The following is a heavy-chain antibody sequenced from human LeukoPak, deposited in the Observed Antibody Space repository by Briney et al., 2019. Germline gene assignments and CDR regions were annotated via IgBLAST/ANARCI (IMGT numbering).Heavy chain of an antibody. Sequence: QTGGSLRLSCAASGFTFSSYGMHWVRQAPGKGLEWVTFIRYDGSNKYYADSVRGRFTISRDNSKNTLYLQMNSLRAEDTAVYYCARDLDGSESYSWFDPWGQGTLVTVSS. CDR3: ARDLDGSESYSWFDP. V-gene: IGHV3-30*02. J-gene: IGHJ5*02. CDR1: GFTFSSYG. CDR2: IRYDGSNK. D-gene: IGHD3-10*01.